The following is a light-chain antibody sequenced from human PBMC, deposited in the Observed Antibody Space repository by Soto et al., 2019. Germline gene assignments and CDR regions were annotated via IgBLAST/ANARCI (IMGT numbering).Light chain of an antibody. CDR1: SSDVGSYNL. Sequence: QSALTQPASVSGAPGQSITITCPGTSSDVGSYNLVSWYQQHPGKAPKLMIYEGSKRPSGVSNRFSGSKSGNTASLTISGLQAEDEADYYCCSYAGSSTPYVFGTGTKVTV. CDR3: CSYAGSSTPYV. J-gene: IGLJ1*01. V-gene: IGLV2-23*01. CDR2: EGS.